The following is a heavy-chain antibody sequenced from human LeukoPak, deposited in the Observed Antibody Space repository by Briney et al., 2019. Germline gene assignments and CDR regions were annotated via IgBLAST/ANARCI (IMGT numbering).Heavy chain of an antibody. J-gene: IGHJ6*03. CDR2: ISHDGINT. Sequence: PGGSLRLSCAASGFTFSNYAMHWVRQDSGRGLDWVAVISHDGINTYYADSVKGRFTISRDNSKNTLYLQVNSLRAEDTALYYCARVSGVGAIHYYYYYMDVWGKGTTVTVSS. CDR3: ARVSGVGAIHYYYYYMDV. D-gene: IGHD1-26*01. V-gene: IGHV3-30*03. CDR1: GFTFSNYA.